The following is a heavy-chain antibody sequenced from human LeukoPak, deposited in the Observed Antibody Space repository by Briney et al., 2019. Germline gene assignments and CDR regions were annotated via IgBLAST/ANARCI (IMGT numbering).Heavy chain of an antibody. Sequence: PSETLSLTCAVYGGSFSGYYWSWIRQPPGKGLEWVSSISSSSSSIYYADSVKGRFTISRDNAKNSLYLQMNSLRAEDTAVYYCARANPPGISFFDSWGQGTLVTVSS. CDR1: GGSFSGYY. CDR3: ARANPPGISFFDS. CDR2: ISSSSSSI. V-gene: IGHV3-21*01. J-gene: IGHJ4*02. D-gene: IGHD2-15*01.